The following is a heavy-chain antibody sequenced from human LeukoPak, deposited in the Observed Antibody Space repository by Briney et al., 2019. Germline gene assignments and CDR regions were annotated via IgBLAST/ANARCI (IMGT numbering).Heavy chain of an antibody. CDR2: IYYNGAT. V-gene: IGHV4-59*01. D-gene: IGHD3-3*01. CDR1: GVTISTYY. CDR3: ARAAYDFWSGYQPGHFDY. J-gene: IGHJ4*02. Sequence: SETLSLTCNVSGVTISTYYWTWIRQPPGKGLEWIGYIYYNGATKYNPSLKSRVTISVDMSKNQFSLNLRSVTAADTAVYYCARAAYDFWSGYQPGHFDYWGQGTLVTVSS.